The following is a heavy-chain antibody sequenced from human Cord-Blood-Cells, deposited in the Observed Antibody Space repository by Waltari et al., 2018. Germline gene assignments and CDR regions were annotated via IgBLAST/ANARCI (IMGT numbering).Heavy chain of an antibody. D-gene: IGHD1-26*01. V-gene: IGHV3-53*01. CDR2: IYSGGST. J-gene: IGHJ4*02. Sequence: EVQLVESGGGLIQPGGSLRLSCAPSGFTVSSNYMSWVRQAPGKGLEWVSVIYSGGSTYYADSVKGRFTISRDNSKNTLYLQMNSLRAEDTAVYYCAREFYSGSYYFDYWGQGTLVTVSS. CDR1: GFTVSSNY. CDR3: AREFYSGSYYFDY.